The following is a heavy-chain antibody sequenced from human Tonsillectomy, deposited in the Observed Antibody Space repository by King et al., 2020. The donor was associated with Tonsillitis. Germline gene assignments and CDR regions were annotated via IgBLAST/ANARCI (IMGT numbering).Heavy chain of an antibody. J-gene: IGHJ4*02. CDR2: MSYDGSNK. CDR1: GFTFSNYG. CDR3: AKEGSDGDYFHVLDY. Sequence: QVQLVESGGGVVQPGRSLRLSCAASGFTFSNYGMHWVRQAPGKGLEWLAVMSYDGSNKFYADSVKGRFTISRDNSKNTLYLQMNSLRAEDTAVYYCAKEGSDGDYFHVLDYWGQGTLVTVSS. D-gene: IGHD4-17*01. V-gene: IGHV3-30*18.